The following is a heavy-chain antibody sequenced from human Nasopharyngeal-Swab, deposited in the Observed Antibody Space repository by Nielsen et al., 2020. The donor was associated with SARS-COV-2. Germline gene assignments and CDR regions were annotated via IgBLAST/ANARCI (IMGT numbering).Heavy chain of an antibody. Sequence: GESLKISCAASGFTFDDYAMHWVRQAPGKGLEWVSLISGDGGSTYYADSVKGRFTISRDNSKNSLYLQMNSLRAEDTALYYCAKIGTGSSGYRYYDYWGQGTLVTVSS. CDR3: AKIGTGSSGYRYYDY. V-gene: IGHV3-43*02. D-gene: IGHD3-22*01. CDR2: ISGDGGST. J-gene: IGHJ4*02. CDR1: GFTFDDYA.